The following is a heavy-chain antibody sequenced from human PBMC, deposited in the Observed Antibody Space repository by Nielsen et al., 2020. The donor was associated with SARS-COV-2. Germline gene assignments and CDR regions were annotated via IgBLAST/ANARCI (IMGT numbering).Heavy chain of an antibody. V-gene: IGHV4-39*01. Sequence: SETLSLTCTVSGGSISSSSYYWGWIRQPPGKGLEWIGSFYYSGSTYYNPSLKSRVTISVDTSKNQFSLKLSSVTAADTAVYYCAITYSGWPHNWFDPWGQGTLVTVSS. D-gene: IGHD6-19*01. CDR2: FYYSGST. CDR1: GGSISSSSYY. CDR3: AITYSGWPHNWFDP. J-gene: IGHJ5*02.